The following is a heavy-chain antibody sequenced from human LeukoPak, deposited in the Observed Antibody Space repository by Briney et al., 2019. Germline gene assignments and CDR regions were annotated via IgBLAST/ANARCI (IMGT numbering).Heavy chain of an antibody. D-gene: IGHD4-11*01. V-gene: IGHV4-39*07. CDR2: IYYSGST. Sequence: SETLSLTCTVSGDSISSASYYWGWIRQPPGKGLEWIGSIYYSGSTNYNPSLKSRVTISVDTSKNQFSLKLSSVTAADTAVYYCARVPSKYYYYMDVWGKGTTVTISS. CDR3: ARVPSKYYYYMDV. CDR1: GDSISSASYY. J-gene: IGHJ6*03.